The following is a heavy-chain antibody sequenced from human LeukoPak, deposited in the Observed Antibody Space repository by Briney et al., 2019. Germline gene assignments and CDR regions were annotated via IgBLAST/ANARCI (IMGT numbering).Heavy chain of an antibody. D-gene: IGHD3-16*01. CDR3: AKGGLWGNPFDY. CDR2: ISSGSGYI. Sequence: PGGSLRLYCAASRFTFSSYSMSWVRQAPGKGLEWVSSISSGSGYIYYADSVKGRFTISRDNAKNSLYLQMNSLRAEDTAVYYCAKGGLWGNPFDYWGQGTLVTVSS. V-gene: IGHV3-21*04. J-gene: IGHJ4*02. CDR1: RFTFSSYS.